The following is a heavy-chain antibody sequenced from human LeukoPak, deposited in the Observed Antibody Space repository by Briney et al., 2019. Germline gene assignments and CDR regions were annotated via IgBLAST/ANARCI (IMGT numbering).Heavy chain of an antibody. CDR3: ARESYGDGYFDY. Sequence: PSETLSLTCAVSGGSISSGGYSWSWIRQPPGKGLEWIGYIYHSGSTYYNPSLKSRVTISVDRSKNQFSLKLSSVTAADTAVYYCARESYGDGYFDYWGQGTLVTVSS. V-gene: IGHV4-30-2*01. CDR2: IYHSGST. J-gene: IGHJ4*02. CDR1: GGSISSGGYS. D-gene: IGHD4-17*01.